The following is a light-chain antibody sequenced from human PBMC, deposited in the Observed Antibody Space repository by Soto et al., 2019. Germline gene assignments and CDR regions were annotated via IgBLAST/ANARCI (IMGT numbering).Light chain of an antibody. V-gene: IGLV2-14*01. CDR3: SSKRTTASLV. Sequence: SVLTQHPSVSGSPGQTITISCTGTSSDVGAYNYVSWYQQHPGKAPKLMIYEVSNRPSGVSDRFSGSKSGNTASLTISGLQAADEADYYCSSKRTTASLVFGTGTKVTVL. CDR2: EVS. J-gene: IGLJ1*01. CDR1: SSDVGAYNY.